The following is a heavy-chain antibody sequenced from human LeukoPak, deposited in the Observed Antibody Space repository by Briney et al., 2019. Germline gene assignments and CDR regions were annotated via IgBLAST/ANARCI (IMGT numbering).Heavy chain of an antibody. CDR2: ISSSSRYI. D-gene: IGHD2-8*01. V-gene: IGHV3-21*01. CDR3: ARGLDCTNGVCFGLVGYYMDV. Sequence: PGGSLRLSCAASGFTFTTYSLNWVRQAPGRGLEWVSSISSSSRYIYYADSVKGRFTISRDNAKNSLYLQMNSLRAEDTAVYYCARGLDCTNGVCFGLVGYYMDVWGKGTTVTVSS. CDR1: GFTFTTYS. J-gene: IGHJ6*03.